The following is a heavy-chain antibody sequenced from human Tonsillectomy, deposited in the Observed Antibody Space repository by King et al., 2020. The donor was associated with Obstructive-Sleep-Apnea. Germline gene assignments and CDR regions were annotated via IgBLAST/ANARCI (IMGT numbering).Heavy chain of an antibody. Sequence: VQLVESGGGLVQPGGALRLSCSASGFTFSSYAMHWVRQAPGKGLEYVSAISSNGGSTYYADSVKGRFTISRDNSKNTLYLQMSSLRAEDTAVYYCAAAYYGSGTPFDYWGQGTLVTVSS. CDR1: GFTFSSYA. V-gene: IGHV3-64D*09. CDR2: ISSNGGST. CDR3: AAAYYGSGTPFDY. D-gene: IGHD3-10*01. J-gene: IGHJ4*02.